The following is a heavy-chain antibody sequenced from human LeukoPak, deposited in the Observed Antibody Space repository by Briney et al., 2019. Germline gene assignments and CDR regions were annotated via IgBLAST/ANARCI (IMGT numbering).Heavy chain of an antibody. Sequence: GASVTVSCTASGYTFTSYDINWVRQATGQGLEWMGRINPNSGGTNYAQKFQGRVTMTRDTSISTAYMELSRLRSDDTAVYYCARETGGSYSEFDYWGQGTLATVSS. J-gene: IGHJ4*02. CDR2: INPNSGGT. CDR3: ARETGGSYSEFDY. CDR1: GYTFTSYD. D-gene: IGHD1-26*01. V-gene: IGHV1-2*06.